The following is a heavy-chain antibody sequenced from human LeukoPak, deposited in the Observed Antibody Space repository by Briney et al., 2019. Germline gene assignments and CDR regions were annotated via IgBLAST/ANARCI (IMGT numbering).Heavy chain of an antibody. D-gene: IGHD5-18*01. CDR2: ISSSGSTI. CDR3: ASCGDTAMVSAAFDI. V-gene: IGHV3-11*04. Sequence: GGSLRLSCAASGFTFSDYYMSWIRQAPGKGLEWVSYISSSGSTIYYADSVKGRFTISRDNAKNSLYLQMNSLRAEDTAVYYCASCGDTAMVSAAFDIWGQGTMVTVSS. CDR1: GFTFSDYY. J-gene: IGHJ3*02.